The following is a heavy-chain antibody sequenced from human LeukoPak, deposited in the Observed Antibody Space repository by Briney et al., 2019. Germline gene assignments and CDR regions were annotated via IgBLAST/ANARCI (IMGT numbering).Heavy chain of an antibody. Sequence: PGRSLRLSCVASGFTFRSYAMHWVRQAPGKGLEWVAVISSDGGDKYYTDSVNGRFTISRDNSKNTLYLQMNSLGAEDTAVYYCARDAVSGMIRTEHGLDVWGQGTMVTVCS. CDR2: ISSDGGDK. CDR1: GFTFRSYA. D-gene: IGHD2-15*01. J-gene: IGHJ6*02. CDR3: ARDAVSGMIRTEHGLDV. V-gene: IGHV3-30-3*01.